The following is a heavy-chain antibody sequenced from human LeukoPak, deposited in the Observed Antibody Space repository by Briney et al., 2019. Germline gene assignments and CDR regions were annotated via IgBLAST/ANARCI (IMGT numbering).Heavy chain of an antibody. Sequence: GGYLRLSCAASGFTFSSYAMSWVRQAPGKGLEWVSAISGSGGSTYYADSVKGRFTISRDNSKNTLYLQMNSLRAEDTAVYYCAKALFGVVIMPFYYWGQGTLVTVSS. J-gene: IGHJ4*02. V-gene: IGHV3-23*01. D-gene: IGHD3-3*01. CDR3: AKALFGVVIMPFYY. CDR2: ISGSGGST. CDR1: GFTFSSYA.